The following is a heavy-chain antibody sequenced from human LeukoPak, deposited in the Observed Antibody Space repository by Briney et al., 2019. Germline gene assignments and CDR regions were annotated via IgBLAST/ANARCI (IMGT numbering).Heavy chain of an antibody. CDR1: GFTFSSYA. CDR2: LSGSGSST. CDR3: AKAPYSSGYYIFDN. Sequence: GGFLRLSCAASGFTFSSYAMSWVRQAPGKGLEWVSALSGSGSSTYSADSVKGRFTISRDNSKNTLYLQMNSLRDEDTAVYYCAKAPYSSGYYIFDNWGQGNLVTVSS. J-gene: IGHJ5*02. V-gene: IGHV3-23*01. D-gene: IGHD3-22*01.